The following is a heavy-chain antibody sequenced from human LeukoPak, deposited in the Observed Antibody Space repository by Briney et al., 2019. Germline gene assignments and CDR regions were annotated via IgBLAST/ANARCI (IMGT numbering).Heavy chain of an antibody. CDR3: ARDIGQWPAQGYFDY. J-gene: IGHJ4*02. D-gene: IGHD6-19*01. CDR2: ISTTDTTK. CDR1: GFTLSSYE. Sequence: GGSLTLSCAASGFTLSSYEWNWVRQPPGKGLEWLSYISTTDTTKYYAESVKGRFTISRDNAKNSLYLQMNSLRAEDTAVYYCARDIGQWPAQGYFDYWGQGTLVTVSS. V-gene: IGHV3-48*03.